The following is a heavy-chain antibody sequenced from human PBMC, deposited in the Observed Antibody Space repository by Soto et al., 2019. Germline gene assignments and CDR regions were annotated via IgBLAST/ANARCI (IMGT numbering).Heavy chain of an antibody. D-gene: IGHD3-9*01. CDR2: MNPNSGNT. V-gene: IGHV1-8*01. CDR1: GYTFTSYD. J-gene: IGHJ6*02. CDR3: ARATDILTGYPSFGMDV. Sequence: QVQLVQSGAEVKKPGASVKVSCKASGYTFTSYDINWVRQATGQGLEWMGWMNPNSGNTGYAQKFQGRVTMTRNTSXSXVYMELSSLRSEDTAVYYCARATDILTGYPSFGMDVWGQGTTVTVSS.